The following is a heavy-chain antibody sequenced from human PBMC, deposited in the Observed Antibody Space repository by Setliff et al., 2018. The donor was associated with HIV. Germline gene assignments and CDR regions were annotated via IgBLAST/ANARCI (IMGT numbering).Heavy chain of an antibody. CDR2: IHSSGST. CDR3: TRLGAVAGPPEDS. Sequence: ASETLSLTCTISGGSISSYYWSWIRQPPGKGLEWIGNIHSSGSTNYNPSLKSRVTITVDTSKNQFSLKVTSVTAADTAVYYCTRLGAVAGPPEDSWGQGTLVTVSS. V-gene: IGHV4-4*09. D-gene: IGHD6-19*01. J-gene: IGHJ4*02. CDR1: GGSISSYY.